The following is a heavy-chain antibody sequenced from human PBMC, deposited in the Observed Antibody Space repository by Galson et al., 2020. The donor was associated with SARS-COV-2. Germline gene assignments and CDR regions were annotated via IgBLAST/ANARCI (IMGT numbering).Heavy chain of an antibody. CDR3: ARISYGDDYGDNGGKFDY. CDR2: IDWDDDK. V-gene: IGHV2-70*11. D-gene: IGHD4-17*01. J-gene: IGHJ4*02. CDR1: GFSLSTSGMC. Sequence: SGPTLVKPTQTLTLTCTFSGFSLSTSGMCVSWIRQPPGKALEWLARIDWDDDKYYSTSLKTRLTISKDTSKNQVVLTMTNMDPVDTATYYCARISYGDDYGDNGGKFDYWGQGTLVTVSS.